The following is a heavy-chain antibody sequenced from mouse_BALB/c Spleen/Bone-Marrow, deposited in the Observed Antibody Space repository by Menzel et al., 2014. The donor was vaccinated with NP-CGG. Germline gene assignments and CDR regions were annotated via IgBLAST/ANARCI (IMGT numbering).Heavy chain of an antibody. CDR1: GYTFTDYY. D-gene: IGHD2-4*01. Sequence: VQLKESGPELVKPGASVKMSCKASGYTFTDYYMDWVKLSHGESFEWIGRVNPYNGGTSYNQKFKGKATLTVDKSSSTAYMELNSLTSEDSAVYYCAPSTMITTSWYFDVWGAGTTVTVSS. CDR3: APSTMITTSWYFDV. V-gene: IGHV1-19*01. CDR2: VNPYNGGT. J-gene: IGHJ1*01.